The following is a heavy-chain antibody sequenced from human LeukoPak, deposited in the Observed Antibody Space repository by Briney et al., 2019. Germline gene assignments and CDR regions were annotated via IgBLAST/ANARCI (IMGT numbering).Heavy chain of an antibody. J-gene: IGHJ4*02. CDR2: IYYSGST. CDR3: ARQFTTYSSSWSPDY. D-gene: IGHD6-13*01. CDR1: SGSISSSSYY. V-gene: IGHV4-39*01. Sequence: PSETLSLTCTVSSGSISSSSYYWGWIRQPPGKGLEWIGSIYYSGSTYYNPSLKSRVTISVDTSKNQFSLKLSSVTAADTAVYYCARQFTTYSSSWSPDYWGQGTLVTVSS.